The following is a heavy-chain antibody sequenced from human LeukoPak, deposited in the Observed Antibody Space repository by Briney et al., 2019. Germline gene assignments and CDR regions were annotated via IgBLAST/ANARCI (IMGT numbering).Heavy chain of an antibody. D-gene: IGHD5-18*01. CDR2: INHSGST. Sequence: PSETLSLTCAVYGGSFSGYYWSWIRQPPGKGLEWIGEINHSGSTNYNPSLKSRVTISVDTSKNQFSLKLSSVTAAGTAVYYCARGGTAYYYYGMDVWGQGTTVTVSS. J-gene: IGHJ6*02. CDR1: GGSFSGYY. CDR3: ARGGTAYYYYGMDV. V-gene: IGHV4-34*01.